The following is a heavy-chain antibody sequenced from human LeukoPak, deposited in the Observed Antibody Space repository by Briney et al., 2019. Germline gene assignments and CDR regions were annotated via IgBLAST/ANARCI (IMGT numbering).Heavy chain of an antibody. D-gene: IGHD6-13*01. J-gene: IGHJ3*02. Sequence: GRSLRLSCAASGFTFSSYAMSWVRQAPGKGLEWVSAISGSGGSTYYADSVKGRFTISRDNSKNTLYLQMNSLRAEDTAVYYCAKDVAAVYAFDIWGQGTMVTVSS. CDR1: GFTFSSYA. CDR2: ISGSGGST. CDR3: AKDVAAVYAFDI. V-gene: IGHV3-23*01.